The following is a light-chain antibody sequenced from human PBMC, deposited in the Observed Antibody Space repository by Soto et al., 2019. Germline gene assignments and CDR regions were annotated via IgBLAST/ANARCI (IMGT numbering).Light chain of an antibody. Sequence: EVVLTQSPAILSLSPGERATLSSRASQSVSVNLGWYQQKPGQAPRPLIYSASDRAPGIPARFSGSGSGTDFTLTISSLEPEDFAVYYCQERNRWPRGTFGAGTKVDIK. CDR1: QSVSVN. CDR2: SAS. CDR3: QERNRWPRGT. V-gene: IGKV3-11*01. J-gene: IGKJ4*01.